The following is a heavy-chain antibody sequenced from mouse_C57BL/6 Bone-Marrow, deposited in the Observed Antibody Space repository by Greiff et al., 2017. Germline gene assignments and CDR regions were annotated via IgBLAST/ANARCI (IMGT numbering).Heavy chain of an antibody. CDR2: INPNDGST. J-gene: IGHJ4*01. D-gene: IGHD2-13*01. V-gene: IGHV1-39*01. CDR3: ARGRGDDYAMDY. Sequence: VQLQQSGPELVKPGASVKISCKASGYSFTDYYMNWVKQSPGKSLEWIGDINPNDGSTSYNQKFKGKATLTVDQSSSTAYMQLNSLTSEDSAVYYGARGRGDDYAMDYWGQGTSVTVSS. CDR1: GYSFTDYY.